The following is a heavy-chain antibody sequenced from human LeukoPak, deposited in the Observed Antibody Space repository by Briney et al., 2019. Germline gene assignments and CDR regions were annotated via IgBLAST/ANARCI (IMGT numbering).Heavy chain of an antibody. D-gene: IGHD4-17*01. CDR1: GDSISGDY. V-gene: IGHV4-59*08. CDR3: ARHIYGDSVAFDI. CDR2: IYFSGST. Sequence: PSETLSLTCAVSGDSISGDYWSWIRQPPGKGLEWIGYIYFSGSTKYNPSLKSRVIISLDTSTNQFSLKLSSVTAADTALYYCARHIYGDSVAFDIWGQGTLVTVSS. J-gene: IGHJ3*02.